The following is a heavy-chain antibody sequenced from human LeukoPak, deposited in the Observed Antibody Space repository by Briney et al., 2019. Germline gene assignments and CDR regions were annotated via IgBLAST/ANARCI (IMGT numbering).Heavy chain of an antibody. CDR2: IFHNGNT. Sequence: PSETLSLTCTVSGGSISSNSHYWGWIRQPPGTGLEWIANIFHNGNTAYNPSLKRRVTISVDTSKNQFSLKLSSVTAADTAVYYCAAGPSYDILTGYSHCFAPWGQETLFTVSS. J-gene: IGHJ5*02. D-gene: IGHD3-9*01. CDR1: GGSISSNSHY. CDR3: AAGPSYDILTGYSHCFAP. V-gene: IGHV4-39*01.